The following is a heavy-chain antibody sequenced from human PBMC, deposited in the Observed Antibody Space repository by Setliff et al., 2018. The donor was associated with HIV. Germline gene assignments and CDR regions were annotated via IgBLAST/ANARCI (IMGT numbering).Heavy chain of an antibody. Sequence: GESLKISCKALDYTFTTYWIGWVRQTPGKGLEWMGRIDASDSYTNYNPSFRGHVTISADKSISTAYLQWSSLKASDTAMYYCARHRIVKAYYYYMDVWGKGTTVTVSS. CDR3: ARHRIVKAYYYYMDV. CDR2: IDASDSYT. J-gene: IGHJ6*03. V-gene: IGHV5-10-1*01. CDR1: DYTFTTYW. D-gene: IGHD3-16*02.